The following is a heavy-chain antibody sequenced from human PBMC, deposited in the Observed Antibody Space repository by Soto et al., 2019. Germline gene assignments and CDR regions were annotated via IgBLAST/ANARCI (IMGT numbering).Heavy chain of an antibody. CDR3: ARHEQLEYFFDY. D-gene: IGHD6-6*01. J-gene: IGHJ4*02. CDR2: IIPIFGTA. V-gene: IGHV1-69*01. CDR1: GGAFSSYS. Sequence: ASFKLCWKASGGAFSSYSSIWLRQDPGQGLEWMGGIIPIFGTANYAQKFQGRVTITADESTSTAYMELSSLRSEDMALYYCARHEQLEYFFDYWVQGTLVTVSS.